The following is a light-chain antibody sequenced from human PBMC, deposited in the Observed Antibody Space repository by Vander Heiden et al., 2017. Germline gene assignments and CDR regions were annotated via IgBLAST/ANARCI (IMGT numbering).Light chain of an antibody. J-gene: IGLJ2*01. Sequence: QSALTQPPPASGSPGQSGTISSPGTVSDVGGYNYVSWYQQHPGKAPNLMIYEVSKRPSGVPDRFSGSKSGNTASLTVSGLQAEDEADYYCSSYAGSNNLVFGGGTKLTGL. CDR3: SSYAGSNNLV. CDR2: EVS. V-gene: IGLV2-8*01. CDR1: VSDVGGYNY.